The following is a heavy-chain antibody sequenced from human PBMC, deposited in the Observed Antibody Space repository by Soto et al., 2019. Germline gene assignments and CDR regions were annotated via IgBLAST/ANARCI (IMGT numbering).Heavy chain of an antibody. Sequence: ASVKXSCKASGYTFTSYDINWVRQATGQGLEWMGWMNPNIDNTGYAQKFQGRVTMTRNTSINTAYMELRSLRSDDTAVYYCARDWKLWFGDSNAFDIWGQGTMVTVSS. J-gene: IGHJ3*02. CDR2: MNPNIDNT. CDR1: GYTFTSYD. D-gene: IGHD3-10*01. CDR3: ARDWKLWFGDSNAFDI. V-gene: IGHV1-8*01.